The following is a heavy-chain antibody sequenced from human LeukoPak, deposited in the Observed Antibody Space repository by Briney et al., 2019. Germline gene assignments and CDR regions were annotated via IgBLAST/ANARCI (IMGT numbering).Heavy chain of an antibody. CDR2: IFTDGSP. V-gene: IGHV3-53*01. CDR1: GFTFSNYG. J-gene: IGHJ3*02. CDR3: ARDQDSSGWGAFDI. Sequence: PGGSLRLSCAASGFTFSNYGMSWVRQAPGKELEWVSVIFTDGSPYYAYSVKGRFTISRDNSKNTLYLQMNGLRAEDTAMYYCARDQDSSGWGAFDIWGQGTMVTVSS. D-gene: IGHD6-19*01.